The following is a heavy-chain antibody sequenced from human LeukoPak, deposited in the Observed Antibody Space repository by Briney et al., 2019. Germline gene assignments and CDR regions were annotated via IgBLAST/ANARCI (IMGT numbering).Heavy chain of an antibody. CDR3: ARVSGYCSSTSCTSFDY. Sequence: SVKVSCKASGGTFSSYTISWVRQAPGQGLEWMGGIIPIFGTANYAQKFQGRVTITADKSTSTAYMELSSLRSEDTAVYYCARVSGYCSSTSCTSFDYWGQGTLVTVSS. V-gene: IGHV1-69*06. D-gene: IGHD2-2*01. CDR1: GGTFSSYT. CDR2: IIPIFGTA. J-gene: IGHJ4*02.